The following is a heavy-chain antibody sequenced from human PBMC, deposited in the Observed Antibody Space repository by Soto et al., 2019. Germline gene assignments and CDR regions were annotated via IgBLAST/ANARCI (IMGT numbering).Heavy chain of an antibody. V-gene: IGHV1-2*02. J-gene: IGHJ4*02. CDR1: GYTFTGYY. Sequence: QVQLVQSGAEVKKPGASVKVSCKASGYTFTGYYMHWVRQAPGQGLEWMGWINPNSGGTNYAQKFQGRVTMTRDTFISTAYMELSRLRSDDTAVYYCARTYYYDSSGYYYEDYWGQGTLVTVSS. CDR2: INPNSGGT. D-gene: IGHD3-22*01. CDR3: ARTYYYDSSGYYYEDY.